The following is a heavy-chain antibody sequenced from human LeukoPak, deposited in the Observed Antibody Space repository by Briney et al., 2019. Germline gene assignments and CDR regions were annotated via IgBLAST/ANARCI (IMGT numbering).Heavy chain of an antibody. V-gene: IGHV4-34*01. J-gene: IGHJ4*02. CDR3: ARLHVLRYFDWLFIPYNFDY. CDR1: GGSFSGYY. CDR2: INHSGST. Sequence: PSETLSLTCAVYGGSFSGYYWSWIRQPPGKGLEWIGEINHSGSTNYNPSLKSRVTISVDTSKNQFSLKLSSVTAADTAVYYCARLHVLRYFDWLFIPYNFDYWGQGTLVTVSS. D-gene: IGHD3-9*01.